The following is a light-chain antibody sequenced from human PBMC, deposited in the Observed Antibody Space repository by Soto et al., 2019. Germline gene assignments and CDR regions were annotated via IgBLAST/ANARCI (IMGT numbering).Light chain of an antibody. V-gene: IGLV1-44*01. J-gene: IGLJ1*01. Sequence: QSVLTQPPSASGTPGQRVAISCSGTSPNIGSNAVNWYQQLPGTTPQPLIYRNTERPSGVPARFSGSKSGTSASLAISGLQAEDEANHFCAAWDDSLNGYALGNGTKVTVL. CDR1: SPNIGSNA. CDR2: RNT. CDR3: AAWDDSLNGYA.